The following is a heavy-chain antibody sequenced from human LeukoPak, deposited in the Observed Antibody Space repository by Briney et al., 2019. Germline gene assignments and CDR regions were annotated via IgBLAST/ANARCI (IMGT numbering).Heavy chain of an antibody. D-gene: IGHD5-18*01. V-gene: IGHV3-23*01. J-gene: IGHJ4*02. CDR1: GFTFSNCA. CDR3: AKEIQLWLTPFDY. Sequence: GGSLRLTWAASGFTFSNCAMSWVRQAPGKGLEWVSRISGSGGSTYYADSVKGRFTISRDTSKNTLSLQMNSLRAEDTAVYYCAKEIQLWLTPFDYWGQGTLVTVSS. CDR2: ISGSGGST.